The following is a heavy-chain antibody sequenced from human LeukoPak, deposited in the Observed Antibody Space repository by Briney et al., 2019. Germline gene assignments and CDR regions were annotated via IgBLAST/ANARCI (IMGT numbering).Heavy chain of an antibody. J-gene: IGHJ4*02. CDR2: IRYDGSNK. V-gene: IGHV3-30*02. Sequence: GGSLRLSCAASGFTFSSYGMHWVRQAPGKGLEWVAFIRYDGSNKYYADSVKGRFTISRDNSKNTLYLQMNSLRAEDTAVYYCAKDGQGYYDSSGYHPGFADYWGQGTLVTVSS. D-gene: IGHD3-22*01. CDR1: GFTFSSYG. CDR3: AKDGQGYYDSSGYHPGFADY.